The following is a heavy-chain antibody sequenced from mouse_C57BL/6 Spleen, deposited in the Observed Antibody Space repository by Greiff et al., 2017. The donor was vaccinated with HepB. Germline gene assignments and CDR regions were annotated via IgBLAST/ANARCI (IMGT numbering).Heavy chain of an antibody. CDR3: ARRELRLGYAMDY. D-gene: IGHD3-2*02. CDR2: ISNLAYSI. J-gene: IGHJ4*01. Sequence: EVKLVESGGGLVQPGGSLKLSCAASGFTFSDYGMAWVRQAPRKGPEWVAFISNLAYSIYYADTVTSRFTISRENAKNTLYLEMSSLRSEDTAMYYCARRELRLGYAMDYWGQGTSVTVSS. V-gene: IGHV5-15*04. CDR1: GFTFSDYG.